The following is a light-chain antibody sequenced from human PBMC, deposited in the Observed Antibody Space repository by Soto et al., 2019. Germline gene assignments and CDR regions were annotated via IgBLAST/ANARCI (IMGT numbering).Light chain of an antibody. V-gene: IGLV2-14*01. Sequence: QSVLTQPASVSGSPGQSITFSRTGTSSDVGGYNYVSWYQQHPGKAHKLMIYDVSNRPSGVSNHFSGSKSGNTASLTISGLQAEDEADYYCSSYTSSSTGVFGTGTKVTVL. CDR2: DVS. CDR1: SSDVGGYNY. CDR3: SSYTSSSTGV. J-gene: IGLJ1*01.